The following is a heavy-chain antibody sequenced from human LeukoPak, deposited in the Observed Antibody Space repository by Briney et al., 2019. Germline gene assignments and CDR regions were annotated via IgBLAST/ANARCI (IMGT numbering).Heavy chain of an antibody. CDR2: INPNSGGT. CDR1: GYTFTGYY. V-gene: IGHV1-2*02. D-gene: IGHD4-17*01. J-gene: IGHJ5*02. Sequence: GASVKVSCKASGYTFTGYYMHWVRQAPGQGLEWMGWINPNSGGTNYAQKFQGRVTMTRDTSISTAYMELSRLRSDDTAVYYCARDLTVTDRSRWFDPWGQGTLVTVSS. CDR3: ARDLTVTDRSRWFDP.